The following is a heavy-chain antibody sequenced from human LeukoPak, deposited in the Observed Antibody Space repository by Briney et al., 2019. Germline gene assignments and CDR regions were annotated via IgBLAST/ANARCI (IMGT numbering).Heavy chain of an antibody. J-gene: IGHJ3*02. D-gene: IGHD3-10*01. V-gene: IGHV4-4*09. CDR2: IYTSGST. CDR1: GGSISSYY. CDR3: ASAYYSDAFDI. Sequence: SETLSLTCTVSGGSISSYYWSWIRQPPGKGLEWIGYIYTSGSTNYNPSLKSRVTISVDTSKNQFSLKLSSVTAADTAVYYCASAYYSDAFDIWGQGTMVTVSP.